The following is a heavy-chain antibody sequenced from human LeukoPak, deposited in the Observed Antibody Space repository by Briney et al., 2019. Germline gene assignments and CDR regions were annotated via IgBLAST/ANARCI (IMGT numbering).Heavy chain of an antibody. V-gene: IGHV1-69*05. Sequence: GASVKVSCKASGGTFSSYAISWVRQAPGQGLEWMGRIIPIFGTANYAQKFQGRVTITTDESTSTAYMELSSLRSEDTAVYYCARDQTATSLFDYWGQGTLVTVSS. J-gene: IGHJ4*02. CDR2: IIPIFGTA. D-gene: IGHD5-24*01. CDR1: GGTFSSYA. CDR3: ARDQTATSLFDY.